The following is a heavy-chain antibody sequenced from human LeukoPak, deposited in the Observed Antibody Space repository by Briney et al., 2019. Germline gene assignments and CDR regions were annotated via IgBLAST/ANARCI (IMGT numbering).Heavy chain of an antibody. J-gene: IGHJ4*02. CDR2: IKQDGSEK. V-gene: IGHV3-7*01. Sequence: GGSLRLSCAASGFTFSSYEMSWVRQAPGKGLEWVANIKQDGSEKYYVDSVKGRFTISRDNAKNSLYLQMNSLRAEDTAVYYCARALRWFDYWGQGTLVTVSS. D-gene: IGHD4-23*01. CDR3: ARALRWFDY. CDR1: GFTFSSYE.